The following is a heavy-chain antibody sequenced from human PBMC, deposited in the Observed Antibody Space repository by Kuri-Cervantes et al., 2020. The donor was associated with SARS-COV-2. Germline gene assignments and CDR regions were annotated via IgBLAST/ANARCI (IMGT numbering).Heavy chain of an antibody. CDR1: GGSISSPTYY. CDR3: VNGYYYYMDV. V-gene: IGHV4-61*09. CDR2: IYASVTT. J-gene: IGHJ6*03. Sequence: SETLSLTCTVSGGSISSPTYYWSWIRQPAGKGLEWIGYIYASVTTKYNPSLKSRVTISVDTSKNQFSLRLSSVTAADTAVYYCVNGYYYYMDVWGKGITVTVSS.